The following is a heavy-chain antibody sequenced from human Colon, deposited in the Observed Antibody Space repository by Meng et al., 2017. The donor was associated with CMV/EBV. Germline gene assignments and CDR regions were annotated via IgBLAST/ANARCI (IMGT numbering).Heavy chain of an antibody. V-gene: IGHV5-51*01. CDR1: GYSFTSYW. CDR2: IYPGDSDT. CDR3: ARARGQRYCSSTSCPLTD. J-gene: IGHJ4*02. Sequence: GESLKISCKGSGYSFTSYWIGWVRQMPGKGLEWMGIIYPGDSDTRYSPSFQGQVTISADKSISTAYLQWSSLKASDTAMYYCARARGQRYCSSTSCPLTDWGQGTLVTVSS. D-gene: IGHD2-2*01.